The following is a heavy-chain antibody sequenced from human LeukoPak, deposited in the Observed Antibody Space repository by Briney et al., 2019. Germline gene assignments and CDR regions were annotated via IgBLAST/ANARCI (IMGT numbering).Heavy chain of an antibody. J-gene: IGHJ3*02. V-gene: IGHV3-53*04. Sequence: GGSLRLSCTAFEFSLRSNYITWLRQAPGKGLEWVSVIYSDGNTYYTDSVKGRFTISRQTSKNTVFLQMNSLTADDTAVYYCAREKLTAAGNAFYIWGKGTMVIVSS. CDR2: IYSDGNT. CDR1: EFSLRSNY. CDR3: AREKLTAAGNAFYI. D-gene: IGHD6-13*01.